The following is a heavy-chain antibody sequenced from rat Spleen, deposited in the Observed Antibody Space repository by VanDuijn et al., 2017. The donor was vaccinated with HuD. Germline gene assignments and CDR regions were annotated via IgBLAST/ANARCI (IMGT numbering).Heavy chain of an antibody. D-gene: IGHD1-1*01. CDR2: ISYDGSST. CDR1: GCTFNNYG. CDR3: ARQYRGTDY. J-gene: IGHJ3*01. V-gene: IGHV5-29*01. Sequence: EVQLVESGGGLVQPGRSLKLSCAASGCTFNNYGMAWVRQAPAKGLEWVATISYDGSSTYYRDSVKGRFTISRENAKCTLYLQMDSLRSEDTATYYCARQYRGTDYWGQGTLVTVSS.